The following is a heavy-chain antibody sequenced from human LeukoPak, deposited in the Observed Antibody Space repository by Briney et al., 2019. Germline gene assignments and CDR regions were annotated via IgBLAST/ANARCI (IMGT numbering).Heavy chain of an antibody. CDR3: ARPSQRGYSYRYFDY. V-gene: IGHV5-51*01. CDR2: IYPGDSDT. CDR1: GYSFTSYW. J-gene: IGHJ4*02. D-gene: IGHD5-18*01. Sequence: GESLKISCKGSGYSFTSYWIGWVRQMPGKGLEWMGIIYPGDSDTRYSPSFQGQVTISADKPISPAYLQRSSLKASDTAMYYCARPSQRGYSYRYFDYWAREPWSPSPQ.